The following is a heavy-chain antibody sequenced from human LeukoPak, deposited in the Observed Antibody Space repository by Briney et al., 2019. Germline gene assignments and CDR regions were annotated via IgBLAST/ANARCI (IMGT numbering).Heavy chain of an antibody. J-gene: IGHJ6*03. D-gene: IGHD6-13*01. CDR1: GYTFTSYY. CDR3: ARQISIAAGYYYYMDV. Sequence: ASVKVSCKASGYTFTSYYIHWVRQAPGQGLEWMGIINPSGGSTSYAQKFQGRVTMTGDMSTSTVYMELSSLRSEDTAVYYCARQISIAAGYYYYMDVWGKGTTVTVSS. V-gene: IGHV1-46*01. CDR2: INPSGGST.